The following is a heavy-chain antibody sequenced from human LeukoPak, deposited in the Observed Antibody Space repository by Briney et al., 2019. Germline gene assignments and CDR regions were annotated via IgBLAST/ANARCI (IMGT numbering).Heavy chain of an antibody. J-gene: IGHJ4*02. D-gene: IGHD5-24*01. CDR1: GYTFSGYA. Sequence: GASVKVSCKASGYTFSGYAIHWVRQAPGQRFEWMGWINAGNGHTKYSQNFQGRVTITRDSSANIVYMELSSLTSEDTAVYYCARGIWSATRVDYYLDNWGQGTQVTVSS. CDR3: ARGIWSATRVDYYLDN. V-gene: IGHV1-3*01. CDR2: INAGNGHT.